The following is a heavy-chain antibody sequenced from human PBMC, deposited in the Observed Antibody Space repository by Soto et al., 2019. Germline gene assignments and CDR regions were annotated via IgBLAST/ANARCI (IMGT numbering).Heavy chain of an antibody. CDR2: VSGSGSST. J-gene: IGHJ4*02. V-gene: IGHV3-23*01. Sequence: GGSLRLSCAASGFTFSSYAMSWVRQAPGKGLEWVSAVSGSGSSTYCADFVKGRFTISRDNSKNTLFLQMNSLRVEDTAVYYCAKIIAAAGSDYWGQGTLVTVSS. D-gene: IGHD6-13*01. CDR1: GFTFSSYA. CDR3: AKIIAAAGSDY.